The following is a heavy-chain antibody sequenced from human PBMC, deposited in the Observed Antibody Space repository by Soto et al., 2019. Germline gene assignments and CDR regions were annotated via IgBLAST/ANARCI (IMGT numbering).Heavy chain of an antibody. CDR2: ISTNSSTI. CDR1: GFTFSSYS. CDR3: ARNPGYYKYFDY. J-gene: IGHJ4*02. V-gene: IGHV3-48*01. D-gene: IGHD3-9*01. Sequence: GGSLRLSCAASGFTFSSYSMNWVRQAPGKGLEWVSYISTNSSTIYYADSVKGRFTISRDNPKNSLYLQMNSLRAEDRAVYYCARNPGYYKYFDYWGQGTLVTVSS.